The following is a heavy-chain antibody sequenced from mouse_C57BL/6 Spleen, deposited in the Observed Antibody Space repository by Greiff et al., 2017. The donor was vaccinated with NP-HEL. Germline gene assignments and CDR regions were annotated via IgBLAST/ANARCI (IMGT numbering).Heavy chain of an antibody. Sequence: VKLQQPGAELVMPGASVKLSCKASGYTFTSYWMHWVKQRPGQGLEWIGEIDPSDSYTNYNQKFKGKSTLTVDKSSSTAYMQLSSLTSEDSAVYYCASNYGSSWGTGTTVTVSS. CDR1: GYTFTSYW. CDR3: ASNYGSS. CDR2: IDPSDSYT. J-gene: IGHJ1*03. D-gene: IGHD1-1*01. V-gene: IGHV1-69*01.